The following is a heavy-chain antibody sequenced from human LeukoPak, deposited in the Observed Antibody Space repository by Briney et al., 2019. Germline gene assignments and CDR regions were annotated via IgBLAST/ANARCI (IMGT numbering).Heavy chain of an antibody. J-gene: IGHJ4*02. CDR1: GFTFSSYA. D-gene: IGHD2-15*01. CDR3: AKLLRPQDY. V-gene: IGHV3-30-3*02. CDR2: ISYDGSNK. Sequence: GGSLRLSCAASGFTFSSYAMHWVRQAPGKGLEWVAVISYDGSNKYYADSVKGRFTISRDNSKNTLYLQMNSLRAEDTAVYYCAKLLRPQDYWGQGTLVTVSS.